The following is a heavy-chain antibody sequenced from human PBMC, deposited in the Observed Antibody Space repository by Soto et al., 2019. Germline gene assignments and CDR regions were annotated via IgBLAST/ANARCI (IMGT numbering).Heavy chain of an antibody. D-gene: IGHD6-13*01. Sequence: GGSLRLSCAASGFTFSSYAMSWVRQARGKGLEWVSAISGGGNDRFYADSVRGRFTISRDNSRNTLYLHMNSLRAEDTAVHYCARSLFIASTDTEPFDSWSQGTLVTVSS. CDR3: ARSLFIASTDTEPFDS. CDR2: ISGGGNDR. CDR1: GFTFSSYA. J-gene: IGHJ4*02. V-gene: IGHV3-23*01.